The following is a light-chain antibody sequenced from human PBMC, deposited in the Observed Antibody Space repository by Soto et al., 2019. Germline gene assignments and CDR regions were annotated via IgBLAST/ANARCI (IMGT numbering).Light chain of an antibody. J-gene: IGLJ3*02. CDR3: CSYAGSRTLV. CDR2: EVT. CDR1: RSDVGSYNL. V-gene: IGLV2-23*02. Sequence: QSALTQPASVSGCPGQSITISCTGTRSDVGSYNLVSWYQQHPGKAPKLMIYEVTKRPSGVSNRFSGSKSGNTASLTISGLQAEDEADYYCCSYAGSRTLVFGGGTKLTVL.